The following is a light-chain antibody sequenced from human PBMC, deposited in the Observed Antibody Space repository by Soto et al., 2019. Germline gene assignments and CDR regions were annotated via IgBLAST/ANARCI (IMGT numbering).Light chain of an antibody. CDR3: SSYTSSVHVV. Sequence: QSALTQPASVSGCPGQSITISCTGTSSDVGGYNYVSWYQQHPGKAPKLMIYDVSNRPSGVSIRFSGSKSGNTASLTISGLQAEDEADYSCSSYTSSVHVVFGGGTKLTVL. CDR1: SSDVGGYNY. V-gene: IGLV2-14*01. J-gene: IGLJ2*01. CDR2: DVS.